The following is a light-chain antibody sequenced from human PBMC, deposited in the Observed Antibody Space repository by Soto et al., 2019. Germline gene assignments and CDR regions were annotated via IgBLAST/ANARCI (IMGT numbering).Light chain of an antibody. CDR3: TSYAGGNNV. V-gene: IGLV2-8*01. CDR1: SSDVGGYNY. CDR2: EVN. Sequence: QSVLIQPPSASGSPGQSVTISCTGTSSDVGGYNYVSWYQQYPGKVPKLMVYEVNKRPSGVPDRFSGSKSGNTASLTVSGLQADDEADYYCTSYAGGNNVFGTGTKLTVL. J-gene: IGLJ1*01.